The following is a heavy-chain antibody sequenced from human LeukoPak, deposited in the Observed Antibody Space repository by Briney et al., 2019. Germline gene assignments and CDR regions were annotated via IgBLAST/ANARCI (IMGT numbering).Heavy chain of an antibody. CDR2: ISDSGTTE. CDR3: ARDGTTNRYNWFDS. CDR1: GFSLSSFQ. J-gene: IGHJ5*01. Sequence: PGGSLRLSCAASGFSLSSFQMNWVRQAPGEGLGWISYISDSGTTEYYADSVKGRFTISRDNAKNSLYLQMNSLTGEDTALYYCARDGTTNRYNWFDSWGQGTLVTVSS. D-gene: IGHD2-8*01. V-gene: IGHV3-48*03.